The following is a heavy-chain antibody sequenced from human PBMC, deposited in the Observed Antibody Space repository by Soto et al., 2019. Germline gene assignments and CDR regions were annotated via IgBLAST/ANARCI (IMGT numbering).Heavy chain of an antibody. D-gene: IGHD3-22*01. CDR1: GYTLTELS. V-gene: IGHV1-24*01. CDR3: ATAALTSLDYYGWYYFDY. J-gene: IGHJ4*02. CDR2: FDPEDGET. Sequence: ASVKVSCKASGYTLTELSMHWVRQAPGKGLEWMGGFDPEDGETIYAQKFQGRVTMTEDTSTDTAYMELSSLRSEDTAVYYCATAALTSLDYYGWYYFDYWGQGTLVTVSS.